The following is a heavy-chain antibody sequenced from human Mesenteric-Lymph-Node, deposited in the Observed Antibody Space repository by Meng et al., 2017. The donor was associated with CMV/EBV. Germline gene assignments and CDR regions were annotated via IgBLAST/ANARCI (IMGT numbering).Heavy chain of an antibody. CDR2: IYSDESST. CDR1: GFPFRSYA. Sequence: GESLKISCTASGFPFRSYAMKWVRQAPGKGLEWISVIYSDESSTYYADSVKGRFTISRDNSKNTLYLQMNSLRAEDTAVYYCAKDRDCSSTSCSIRFDYWGQGTLVTVSS. V-gene: IGHV3-23*03. J-gene: IGHJ4*02. D-gene: IGHD2-2*01. CDR3: AKDRDCSSTSCSIRFDY.